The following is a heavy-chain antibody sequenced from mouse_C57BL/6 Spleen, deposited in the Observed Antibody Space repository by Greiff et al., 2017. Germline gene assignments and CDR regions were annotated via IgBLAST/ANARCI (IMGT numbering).Heavy chain of an antibody. CDR3: ARGDGPYLAY. V-gene: IGHV7-3*01. J-gene: IGHJ3*01. CDR1: GFTFTDYY. CDR2: IRNKANGYTT. Sequence: EVLLVESGGGLVQPGGSLSLSCAASGFTFTDYYMSWVRQPPGKALEWLGFIRNKANGYTTEYSASVKGRFTISRDNSQSILYLQMNALRAEDSATYYCARGDGPYLAYWGQGTLVTVSA. D-gene: IGHD2-10*01.